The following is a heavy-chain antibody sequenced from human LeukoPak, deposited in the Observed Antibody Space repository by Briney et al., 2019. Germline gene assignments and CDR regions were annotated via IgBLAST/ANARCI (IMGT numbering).Heavy chain of an antibody. CDR1: GDSISSYY. D-gene: IGHD2-15*01. V-gene: IGHV4-59*01. CDR2: FYYSGIT. J-gene: IGHJ4*02. CDR3: ARLRELSGGYYFDY. Sequence: PSQTLSLTCTVSGDSISSYYWSWIRQPPGKGLEWIGYFYYSGITNYNPSLKSRVTISVDTSKNQFSLKLSSVTAADTAVYYCARLRELSGGYYFDYWGQGTLVTVSS.